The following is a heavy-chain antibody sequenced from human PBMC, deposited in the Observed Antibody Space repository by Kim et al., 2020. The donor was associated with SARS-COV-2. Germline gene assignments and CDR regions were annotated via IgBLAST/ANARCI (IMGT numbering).Heavy chain of an antibody. D-gene: IGHD3-22*01. V-gene: IGHV4-61*01. CDR3: ARDQLRRSSGYYYGFDY. J-gene: IGHJ4*02. CDR1: GGSVSSGSYY. CDR2: IYYSGST. Sequence: LETLSLTCTVSGGSVSSGSYYWSWIRQPPGKGLEWIGYIYYSGSTNYNPSLKSRVTISVDTSKNQFSLKLSSVTAADTAVYYCARDQLRRSSGYYYGFDYWGQGTLVTVSS.